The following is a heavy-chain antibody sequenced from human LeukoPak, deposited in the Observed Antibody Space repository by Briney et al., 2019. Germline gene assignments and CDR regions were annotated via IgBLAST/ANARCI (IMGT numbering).Heavy chain of an antibody. V-gene: IGHV1-69-2*01. CDR3: ATAVVVVVATSWFDP. Sequence: ASVKVSCKVSGYTFTDYYMHWVQQAPGKGLEWMGLVDPEDGETIYAEKFQGRVTITADTSTDTAYMELSSLRSEDTAVYYCATAVVVVVATSWFDPWGQGTLVTVSS. CDR1: GYTFTDYY. D-gene: IGHD2-15*01. CDR2: VDPEDGET. J-gene: IGHJ5*02.